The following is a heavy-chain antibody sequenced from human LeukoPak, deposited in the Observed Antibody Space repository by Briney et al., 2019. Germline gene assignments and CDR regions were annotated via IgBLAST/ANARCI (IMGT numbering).Heavy chain of an antibody. V-gene: IGHV3-64*01. J-gene: IGHJ6*02. CDR2: ISSSGGTT. D-gene: IGHD6-13*01. CDR1: GFTFTNYA. Sequence: PGGSLRLSCAASGFTFTNYAMHWVRQAPGKGLEYLSSISSSGGTTNYANSVKGRFTISRDNSKNTLYLQMGSLRAEDMAVYYCVRSIAAAAPSYYYGMDVWGQGTMVTVSS. CDR3: VRSIAAAAPSYYYGMDV.